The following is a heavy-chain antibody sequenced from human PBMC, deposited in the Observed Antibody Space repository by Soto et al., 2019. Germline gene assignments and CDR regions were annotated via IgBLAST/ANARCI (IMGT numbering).Heavy chain of an antibody. D-gene: IGHD3-9*01. Sequence: PSETLSLTCTVSGGSISGYYWSWIQQPPGKRLEWIGYIDYYGSTNYNPSLKSRVTISVDTSKKQFSLNLGSVTAADTAIYYCARYFDWPNGFDIWGQGTMVTASS. J-gene: IGHJ3*02. CDR3: ARYFDWPNGFDI. CDR2: IDYYGST. V-gene: IGHV4-59*01. CDR1: GGSISGYY.